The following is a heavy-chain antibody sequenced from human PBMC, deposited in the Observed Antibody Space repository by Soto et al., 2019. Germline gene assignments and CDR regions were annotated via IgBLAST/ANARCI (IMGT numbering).Heavy chain of an antibody. CDR1: GFTFTIYS. V-gene: IGHV3-21*04. Sequence: TGGSLRLSCAASGFTFTIYSMNWVRQAPGKGLEWVSSISSTTNYIYYADSMKGRFTVSRDNAKNSVYLELSSLRSEDTAVYYCARARGLLAYYWGQGTLVTVSS. J-gene: IGHJ4*02. CDR3: ARARGLLAYY. D-gene: IGHD2-21*01. CDR2: ISSTTNYI.